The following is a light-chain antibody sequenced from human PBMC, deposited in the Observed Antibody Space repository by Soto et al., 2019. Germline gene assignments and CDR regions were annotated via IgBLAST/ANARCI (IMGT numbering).Light chain of an antibody. CDR1: QAISSA. J-gene: IGKJ1*01. CDR3: LLDFNYFWA. V-gene: IGKV1-6*01. CDR2: AAS. Sequence: AIQLTQSPSSLSASVGDRVTITCRASQAISSALGWYQQRPGKVPKLLIYAASTLQRGVPSRFSGSGFGTDFTLTISSLQAEDFATYYCLLDFNYFWAFGQGTKVEVK.